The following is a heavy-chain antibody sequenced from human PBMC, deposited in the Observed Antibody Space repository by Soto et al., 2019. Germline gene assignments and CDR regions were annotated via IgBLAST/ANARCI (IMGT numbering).Heavy chain of an antibody. D-gene: IGHD4-17*01. CDR2: INHSGST. CDR1: GGSFSGYY. J-gene: IGHJ5*02. Sequence: SETLSLTCAVYGGSFSGYYWSWIRQPPGKGLEWIGEINHSGSTNYNPSLKSRVTISVDTSKNQFSLKLSSVTAADTAVYYCARDTKAPRAEKILRLKRGNWFDPWGQGTLVTVSS. V-gene: IGHV4-34*01. CDR3: ARDTKAPRAEKILRLKRGNWFDP.